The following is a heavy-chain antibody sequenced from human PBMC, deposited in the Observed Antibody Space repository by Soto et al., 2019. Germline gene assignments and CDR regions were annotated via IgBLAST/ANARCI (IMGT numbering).Heavy chain of an antibody. Sequence: PGGSLRLSCAASGFSFGSYAMSWFRQAPGKGLEWVSAISGSGGSTYYADSVKGRFTVSRDNSKNTLYLQMNSLRAEDTAVYYCAKESLAAAGEAVWGQGTLVTVSS. J-gene: IGHJ4*02. V-gene: IGHV3-23*01. CDR2: ISGSGGST. CDR1: GFSFGSYA. D-gene: IGHD6-13*01. CDR3: AKESLAAAGEAV.